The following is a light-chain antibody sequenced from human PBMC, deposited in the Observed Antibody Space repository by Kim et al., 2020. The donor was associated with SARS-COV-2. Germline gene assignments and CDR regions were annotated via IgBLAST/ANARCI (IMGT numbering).Light chain of an antibody. CDR1: SLRSYY. J-gene: IGLJ1*01. CDR3: NSRDSSGNHQV. V-gene: IGLV3-19*01. Sequence: SSVLTQDPAVSVALGQTVRITCQGDSLRSYYASWYQQKPGQAPVLVIYGKNNRPSGIPDRFSGSSSGNTASLTITGAQAEDEADYYCNSRDSSGNHQVFGTGTKVTVL. CDR2: GKN.